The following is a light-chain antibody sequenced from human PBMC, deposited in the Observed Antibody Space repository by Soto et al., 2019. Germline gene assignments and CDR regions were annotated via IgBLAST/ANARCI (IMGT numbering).Light chain of an antibody. V-gene: IGKV1-5*01. Sequence: DIQMTQSPSTLSASVGDRVTITCRASQSISSWFAWYQQKPGKAPKLLIYDASSLESGVPSRFSGSGSGTEFTLTISSLQPDDFETYYCQQYNSYSGTLGQGTKVDI. CDR2: DAS. J-gene: IGKJ1*01. CDR1: QSISSW. CDR3: QQYNSYSGT.